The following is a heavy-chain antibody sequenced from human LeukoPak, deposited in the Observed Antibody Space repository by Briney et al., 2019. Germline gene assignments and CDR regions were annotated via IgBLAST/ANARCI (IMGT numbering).Heavy chain of an antibody. CDR3: ARTTKNYGMDV. J-gene: IGHJ6*02. CDR2: IYYSGST. Sequence: PSETLSLTCTVSGGSISSSSYYWGWIRQPPGKGLEWIGSIYYSGSTNYNPSLKSRVTISVDTSKNQFSLKLSSVTAADTAVYYCARTTKNYGMDVWGQGTTVTVSS. D-gene: IGHD1-1*01. V-gene: IGHV4-39*07. CDR1: GGSISSSSYY.